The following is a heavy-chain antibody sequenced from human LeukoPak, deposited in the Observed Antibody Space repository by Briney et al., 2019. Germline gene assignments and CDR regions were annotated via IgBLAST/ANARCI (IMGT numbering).Heavy chain of an antibody. Sequence: GESLKISCKGSGYSFTSYWIGWVRPMPGKGLEWMGIIYPSDSDTRYSPSFQGQVTISADKSISTAYLQWSSLKASDTAMYYCARQDDFWSGYYGYWGQGTLVTVSS. CDR1: GYSFTSYW. D-gene: IGHD3-3*01. CDR3: ARQDDFWSGYYGY. CDR2: IYPSDSDT. J-gene: IGHJ4*02. V-gene: IGHV5-51*01.